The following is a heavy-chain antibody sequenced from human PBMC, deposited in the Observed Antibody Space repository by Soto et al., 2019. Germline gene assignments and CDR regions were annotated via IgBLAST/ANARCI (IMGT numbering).Heavy chain of an antibody. Sequence: QVQLEESGGGVAQPGRSLRLSCAASGFTFSSYGMHWVRQAPGTGLEWGAVISYDGSSKDYADSVKGRFTISRDNSKNPLYLQMRSLSAEDTALYYCAKDFPLQPTGTSGDYGLDVLGQGTTVTVSS. CDR3: AKDFPLQPTGTSGDYGLDV. CDR1: GFTFSSYG. V-gene: IGHV3-30*18. D-gene: IGHD1-1*01. CDR2: ISYDGSSK. J-gene: IGHJ6*02.